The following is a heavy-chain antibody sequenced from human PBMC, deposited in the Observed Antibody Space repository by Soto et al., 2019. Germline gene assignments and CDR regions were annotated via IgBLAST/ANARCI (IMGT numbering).Heavy chain of an antibody. CDR2: INSDGSST. CDR1: GFTFSSYW. V-gene: IGHV3-74*01. D-gene: IGHD3-10*01. J-gene: IGHJ4*02. Sequence: GGSLRLSCAASGFTFSSYWMHWVRQAPGKGLVWVSRINSDGSSTSYADSVKGRFTIARDNGKNVLYLQMNSLRAEDTAVYYCAREEFYGSVGGFDYWGQGTLVTVSS. CDR3: AREEFYGSVGGFDY.